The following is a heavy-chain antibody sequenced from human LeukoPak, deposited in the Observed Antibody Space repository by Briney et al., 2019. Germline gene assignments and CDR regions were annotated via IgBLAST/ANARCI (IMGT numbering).Heavy chain of an antibody. Sequence: GGSLRLSCAASGFTFDDYAMHWVRQAPEKGLEWVSGISWNSGSIGYADSVKGRFTISRDNAKNSLYLQMNSLRAEDTAVYYCARVEYYYGSGSYFSFDYWGQGTLVTVSS. V-gene: IGHV3-9*01. D-gene: IGHD3-10*01. CDR2: ISWNSGSI. CDR1: GFTFDDYA. J-gene: IGHJ4*02. CDR3: ARVEYYYGSGSYFSFDY.